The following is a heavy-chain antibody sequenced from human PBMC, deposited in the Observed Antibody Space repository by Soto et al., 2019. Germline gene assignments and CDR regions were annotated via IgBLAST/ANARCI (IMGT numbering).Heavy chain of an antibody. CDR2: INDISNAI. CDR1: GFTFTDHS. D-gene: IGHD5-12*01. V-gene: IGHV3-48*04. CDR3: ARDRPTTFSADL. J-gene: IGHJ3*01. Sequence: EVQLVESGGGLVQPGGSLRLSCTASGFTFTDHSMNWVRHAPGKGLEWLSYINDISNAIHYADSVKGRFAMSRDNAKKSVFLQMNSLSVEDTGVYYCARDRPTTFSADLWGQGTVVTVSS.